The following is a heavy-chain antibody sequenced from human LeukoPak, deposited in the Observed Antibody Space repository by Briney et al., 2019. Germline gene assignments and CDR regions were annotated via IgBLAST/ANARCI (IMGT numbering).Heavy chain of an antibody. CDR3: ARELAKAGASSYYDH. Sequence: GGSLRLSCAASGFIFSSYSMNWVRQAPGKGLEWVSYISSSSTTIYYIDSVRGRFTISRANAKTSLYLPMISRRDADTALYSGARELAKAGASSYYDHWGQGTLVTVSS. D-gene: IGHD3-3*02. J-gene: IGHJ4*02. V-gene: IGHV3-48*02. CDR1: GFIFSSYS. CDR2: ISSSSTTI.